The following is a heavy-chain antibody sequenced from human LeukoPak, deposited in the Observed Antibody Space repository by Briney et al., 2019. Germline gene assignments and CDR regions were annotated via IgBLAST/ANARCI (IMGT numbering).Heavy chain of an antibody. J-gene: IGHJ4*02. CDR2: INSSSTYI. V-gene: IGHV3-21*01. D-gene: IGHD5-12*01. Sequence: GGSLRLSCAASGFTFSSYSMNWARQASGKGLVWVSYINSSSTYINYADSLKGRFTIPRDNAKNALYLQVNSLRAEDTAVYYCARPYDSNRDHSGYGYWGRGTLVTVSS. CDR3: ARPYDSNRDHSGYGY. CDR1: GFTFSSYS.